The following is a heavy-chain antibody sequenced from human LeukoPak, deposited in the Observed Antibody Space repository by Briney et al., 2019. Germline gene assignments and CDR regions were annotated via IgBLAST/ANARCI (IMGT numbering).Heavy chain of an antibody. CDR2: INHSGYT. J-gene: IGHJ4*02. CDR1: GISFDDYY. Sequence: SETLSLTCAVSGISFDDYYWSWVRQTPGKGLEWIGEINHSGYTNDSPSLKSRVTLSIDTSRKQFSLNLRSVTVADAGIYYCTRMATGHDYWGQGTLVTVSS. D-gene: IGHD5-12*01. V-gene: IGHV4-34*01. CDR3: TRMATGHDY.